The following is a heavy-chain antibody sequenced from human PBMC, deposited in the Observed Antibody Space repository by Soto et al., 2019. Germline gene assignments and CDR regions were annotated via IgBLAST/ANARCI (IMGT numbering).Heavy chain of an antibody. V-gene: IGHV3-30-3*01. Sequence: QVQLVESGGGVVQPGRSLRLSCAASGFTFSSYAMHWVRQAPGKGLEWVAVISYDGSNKYYADSVKGRFTISRDSSKNTLYLQMNSLRVEDTAVYYCGRINGDGRFRFGELLSYYYYGMDVWGQGTTVTVSS. CDR1: GFTFSSYA. D-gene: IGHD3-10*01. J-gene: IGHJ6*02. CDR3: GRINGDGRFRFGELLSYYYYGMDV. CDR2: ISYDGSNK.